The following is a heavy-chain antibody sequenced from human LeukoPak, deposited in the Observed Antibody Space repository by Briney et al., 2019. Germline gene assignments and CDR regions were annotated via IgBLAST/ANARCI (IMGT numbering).Heavy chain of an antibody. CDR3: VKSNNLGGDY. V-gene: IGHV3-23*01. CDR2: ISGSGERS. Sequence: GGSLRLSCAASRFTLRGYVMTWVRRAPGKGLEWVSGISGSGERSFYADSVKGRFTISRDSSKNTVYLQMNNLRAEDTAVYYCVKSNNLGGDYWGQGTLVTVSS. J-gene: IGHJ4*02. D-gene: IGHD1/OR15-1a*01. CDR1: RFTLRGYV.